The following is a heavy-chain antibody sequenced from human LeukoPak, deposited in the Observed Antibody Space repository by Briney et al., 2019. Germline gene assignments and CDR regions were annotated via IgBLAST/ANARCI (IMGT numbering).Heavy chain of an antibody. CDR3: ARFDSSGYYYDY. CDR2: INHSGST. D-gene: IGHD3-22*01. J-gene: IGHJ4*02. V-gene: IGHV4-34*01. CDR1: GGSFSGYY. Sequence: SETLSLTCAVYGGSFSGYYWSWIRQPPGKGLEWIGEINHSGSTNYNPSLKSRVTISVDTSKNHFSLKLGSVTAADTAVYYCARFDSSGYYYDYWGQGTLVTVSS.